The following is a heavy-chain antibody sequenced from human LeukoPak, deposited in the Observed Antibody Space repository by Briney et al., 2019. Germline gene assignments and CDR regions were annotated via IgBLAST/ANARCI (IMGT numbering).Heavy chain of an antibody. J-gene: IGHJ4*02. D-gene: IGHD3-3*01. Sequence: GGSLRLSCAVSGFTFRRYSMTWVRQAPGKGLEWVAVIWYDGSNKYYADSVKGRFTISRDNSNNTLYLQMNSLRAEDTAVYYCAREYYDFWSGYYTRPFDYWGQGTLVTVSS. CDR2: IWYDGSNK. CDR3: AREYYDFWSGYYTRPFDY. V-gene: IGHV3-33*08. CDR1: GFTFRRYS.